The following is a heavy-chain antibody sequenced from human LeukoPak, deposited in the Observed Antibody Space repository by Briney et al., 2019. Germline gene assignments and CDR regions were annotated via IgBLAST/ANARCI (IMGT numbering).Heavy chain of an antibody. CDR1: GYSLTELS. J-gene: IGHJ3*02. Sequence: ASVTVSCKVSGYSLTELSMHWVRQAPAKGLEWVGGFSPGDGETIYAQRFQGRVTMTEATSTDTAYMELRSLTYEDTAVYYCATRLGEFSSRDAFNIWGQGTMVTVSS. V-gene: IGHV1-24*01. CDR2: FSPGDGET. D-gene: IGHD3-16*02. CDR3: ATRLGEFSSRDAFNI.